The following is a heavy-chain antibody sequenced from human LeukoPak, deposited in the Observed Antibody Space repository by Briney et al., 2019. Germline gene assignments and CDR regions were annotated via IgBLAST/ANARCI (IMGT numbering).Heavy chain of an antibody. CDR3: ARGLTTVTTSPNWYFDL. V-gene: IGHV4-34*01. CDR1: GGSFSGYY. Sequence: SETLSLTCAVYGGSFSGYYWSWIRQPPGKGLEWIGEINHSGSTNYNPSLKSRVTISVDTSKNQFPLKLSSVTAADTAVYYCARGLTTVTTSPNWYFDLWGRGTLVTVSS. D-gene: IGHD4-17*01. CDR2: INHSGST. J-gene: IGHJ2*01.